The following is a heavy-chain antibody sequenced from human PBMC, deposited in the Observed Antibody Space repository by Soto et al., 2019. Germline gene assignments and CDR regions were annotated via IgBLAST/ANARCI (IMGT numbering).Heavy chain of an antibody. CDR1: GGPISSGGYY. J-gene: IGHJ5*02. CDR3: ARGDSSSWYSNNWFDP. V-gene: IGHV4-31*03. CDR2: IYYSGST. D-gene: IGHD6-13*01. Sequence: SETLSLTCTVSGGPISSGGYYWSWIRQHPGKGLEWIGYIYYSGSTYYNPSLKSRVTISVDTSKNQFSLKLSSVTAADTAVYYCARGDSSSWYSNNWFDPWGQGTLVTVSS.